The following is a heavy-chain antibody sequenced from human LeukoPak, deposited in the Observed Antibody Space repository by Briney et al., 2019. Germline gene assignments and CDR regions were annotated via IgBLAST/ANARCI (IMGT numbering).Heavy chain of an antibody. CDR3: TTGIKTADH. D-gene: IGHD2-15*01. J-gene: IGHJ4*02. CDR1: GFTFCEYA. Sequence: GGSLRLSCTPSGFTFCEYAMSWVRQAPGKGLEWVGLIRSKPYGVTTEYAASVKGRFTISRDDAKRIAHLQMNSLKTEDTAVYYCTTGIKTADHWGQGTLVTVSS. CDR2: IRSKPYGVTT. V-gene: IGHV3-49*04.